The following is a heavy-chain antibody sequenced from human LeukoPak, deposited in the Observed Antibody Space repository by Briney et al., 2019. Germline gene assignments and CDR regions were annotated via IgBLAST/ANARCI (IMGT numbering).Heavy chain of an antibody. CDR2: IYFSGTT. CDR3: TRLGVLTLHRGWNYWYFDL. D-gene: IGHD6-19*01. Sequence: PSETLSLTCTVSGGSISSSRYYWGWIRQPPGKGLEWIGNIYFSGTTYDNPSLKSRVTISVDTSKNQFSLKVNSVTAADTAVYYCTRLGVLTLHRGWNYWYFDLWGRGTLVTVSS. J-gene: IGHJ2*01. CDR1: GGSISSSRYY. V-gene: IGHV4-39*01.